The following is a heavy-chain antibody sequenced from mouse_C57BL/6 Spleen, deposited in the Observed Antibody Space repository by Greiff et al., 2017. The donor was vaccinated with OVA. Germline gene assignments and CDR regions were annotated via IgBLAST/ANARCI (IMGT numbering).Heavy chain of an antibody. Sequence: VKLMESGAELVRPGTSVKMSCKASGYTFTNYWIGWAKQRPGHGLEWIGDIYPGGGYTNYNEKFKGKATLTADKSSSTAYMQFSSLTSEDSAIYYCARWTGADYFDYWGQGTTLTVSS. CDR1: GYTFTNYW. CDR3: ARWTGADYFDY. CDR2: IYPGGGYT. J-gene: IGHJ2*01. D-gene: IGHD4-1*01. V-gene: IGHV1-63*01.